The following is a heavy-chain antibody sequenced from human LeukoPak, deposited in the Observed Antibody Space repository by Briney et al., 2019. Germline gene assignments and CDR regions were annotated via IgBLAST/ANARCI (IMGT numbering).Heavy chain of an antibody. D-gene: IGHD2-21*02. J-gene: IGHJ1*01. V-gene: IGHV3-7*01. CDR1: GFTFNRCW. CDR2: INPDGRDT. CDR3: TSWGDTTAEYFQR. Sequence: GGSLRLSCVVSGFTFNRCWMDWVRQAPGKGLEWVAHINPDGRDTYYVDSVKGRFTISRDNAQNSMYLQMNSLRVEDTAVYYCTSWGDTTAEYFQRWGQGTLVTVSS.